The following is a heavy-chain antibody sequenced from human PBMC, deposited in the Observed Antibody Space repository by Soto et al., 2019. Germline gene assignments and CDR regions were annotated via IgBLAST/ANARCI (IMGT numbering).Heavy chain of an antibody. V-gene: IGHV4-30-2*01. Sequence: SETLSLTCAVSGGSISSGGYSWSWIRQPPGKGLEWIGYIYHSGSTNYNPSLKSRVTISVDTSKNQFSLKLSSVTAADTAVYYCARHYYDILTGYGFYYMDVWGKGTTVTVSS. CDR2: IYHSGST. D-gene: IGHD3-9*01. J-gene: IGHJ6*03. CDR1: GGSISSGGYS. CDR3: ARHYYDILTGYGFYYMDV.